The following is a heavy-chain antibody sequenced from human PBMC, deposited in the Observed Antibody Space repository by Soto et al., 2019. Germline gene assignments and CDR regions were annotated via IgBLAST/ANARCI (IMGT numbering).Heavy chain of an antibody. D-gene: IGHD3-16*01. CDR1: GFTFSSYS. Sequence: EVQLVESGGGLVQLGGSLSLSCAASGFTFSSYSMNWVRQAPGKGLEWVSYISSSRSTIYYADSVKGRFTISRDNAKNSLYLQMNSLRAEDTAVYYCARAPEVMRFVSYYYYMDVWGKGTTVTVSS. V-gene: IGHV3-48*01. CDR2: ISSSRSTI. CDR3: ARAPEVMRFVSYYYYMDV. J-gene: IGHJ6*03.